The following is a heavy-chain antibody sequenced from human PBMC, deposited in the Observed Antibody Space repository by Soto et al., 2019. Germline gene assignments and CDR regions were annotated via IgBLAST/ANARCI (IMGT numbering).Heavy chain of an antibody. D-gene: IGHD6-6*01. CDR3: ARDLPSISGRPGGWFDP. CDR1: GFPFSRYW. CDR2: IKQDGSEK. J-gene: IGHJ5*02. V-gene: IGHV3-7*01. Sequence: EVQLVESGGALVQPGGSLSLSCAASGFPFSRYWMSWVRQAPGKGLEWVANIKQDGSEKSYVDSVKGRFTISRDNAKNSLYMQMNSLRAEDTAVYFCARDLPSISGRPGGWFDPWGQGTLVTVSS.